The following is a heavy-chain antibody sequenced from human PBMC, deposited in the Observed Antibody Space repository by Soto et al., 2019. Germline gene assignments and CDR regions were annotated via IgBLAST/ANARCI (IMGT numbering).Heavy chain of an antibody. CDR1: GGSISSCY. J-gene: IGHJ5*02. D-gene: IGHD3-16*01. V-gene: IGHV4-4*07. Sequence: PSETLSLTCTVSGGSISSCYWCWIRQPAGKGLEWIGLIYSSGSTNYITSRMCRVAVSVDTSKNQFSLKLSSVAAAESVVYYCARDFGGYDNFWFDPWGQGTLVTVSS. CDR3: ARDFGGYDNFWFDP. CDR2: IYSSGST.